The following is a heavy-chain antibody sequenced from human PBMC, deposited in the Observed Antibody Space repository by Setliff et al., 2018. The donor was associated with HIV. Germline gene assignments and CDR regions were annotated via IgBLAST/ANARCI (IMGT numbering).Heavy chain of an antibody. D-gene: IGHD6-25*01. CDR2: INHSGRT. J-gene: IGHJ4*02. CDR3: ARGLSGRFDY. V-gene: IGHV4-34*01. Sequence: SETLSLTCGFYGGSVSDYSWSWVRQSPGKGLEWIGEINHSGRTSYNPSLKSRVTISLDRSGNHFSLKLTSVTAADTAVYYCARGLSGRFDYWGQGTLVTVSS. CDR1: GGSVSDYS.